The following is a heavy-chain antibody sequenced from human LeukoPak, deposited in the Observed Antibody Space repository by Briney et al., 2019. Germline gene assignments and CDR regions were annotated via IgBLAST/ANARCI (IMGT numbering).Heavy chain of an antibody. CDR1: GFTFNTYA. CDR3: AKPNLPYCSGGSCYGFGY. CDR2: ISFSGGST. D-gene: IGHD2-15*01. Sequence: GGSLRLSCAASGFTFNTYAMTWVRQAPGKGLEWVSVISFSGGSTYYADSVKGRFTISRDNSKNTLYLQMNSLRADDTAVYYCAKPNLPYCSGGSCYGFGYWGQGTLVTVSS. J-gene: IGHJ4*02. V-gene: IGHV3-23*01.